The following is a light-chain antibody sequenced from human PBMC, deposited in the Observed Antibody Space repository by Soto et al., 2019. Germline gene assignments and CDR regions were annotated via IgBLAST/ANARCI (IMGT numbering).Light chain of an antibody. V-gene: IGLV2-8*01. CDR2: DVD. J-gene: IGLJ1*01. Sequence: QSALTQPPSASGSPGQSVTISCSGTSSDVGGYDSVSWYQHHPGKVPKLIIFDVDKWPSGVPDRFSGFKSGNTASLTVSGLRAEDEADYYCSSCAGSNTFVFGTGTKVTVL. CDR1: SSDVGGYDS. CDR3: SSCAGSNTFV.